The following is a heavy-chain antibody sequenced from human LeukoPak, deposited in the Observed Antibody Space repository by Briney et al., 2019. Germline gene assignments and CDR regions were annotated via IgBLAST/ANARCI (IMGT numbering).Heavy chain of an antibody. CDR1: GFTFSSYT. Sequence: TGGSLRLSCAGSGFTFSSYTMNWVRQAPGKGLEWVSSISSSSRYMYYAASVKGRFTISSENAKKSFSLEMNSLRAEDTAVYYCSFQRGMDVWGQGTTVTVSS. D-gene: IGHD2/OR15-2a*01. CDR2: ISSSSRYM. V-gene: IGHV3-21*01. CDR3: SFQRGMDV. J-gene: IGHJ6*02.